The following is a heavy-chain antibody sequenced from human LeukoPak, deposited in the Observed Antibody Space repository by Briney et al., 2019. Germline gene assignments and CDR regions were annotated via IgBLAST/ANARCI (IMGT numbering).Heavy chain of an antibody. Sequence: ASVKVSCKASGYTFTSYYMHWVRQAPGQGLEWMGLINPTGGSTYYADSLKGRFTVSRDNSKNTVYLQMNSLRDEDTAVYYCAREKQSGGTPFDYWGQGSLVTVSS. CDR2: INPTGGST. J-gene: IGHJ4*02. CDR3: AREKQSGGTPFDY. V-gene: IGHV1-46*04. D-gene: IGHD1-26*01. CDR1: GYTFTSYY.